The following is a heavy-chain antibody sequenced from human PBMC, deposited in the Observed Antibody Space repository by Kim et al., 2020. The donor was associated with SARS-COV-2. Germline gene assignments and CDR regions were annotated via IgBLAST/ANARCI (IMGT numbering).Heavy chain of an antibody. V-gene: IGHV3-30*04. J-gene: IGHJ4*01. Sequence: GGSLRLSCAASGFTFSTYTMHWVRQAPGKGLEWVAVVLADGSNKYYADSVKGRFTISRDNSKDTLSLQMNSLRTEDTAVYYCARDQYYHGSGTYAAADY. D-gene: IGHD3-10*01. CDR3: ARDQYYHGSGTYAAADY. CDR1: GFTFSTYT. CDR2: VLADGSNK.